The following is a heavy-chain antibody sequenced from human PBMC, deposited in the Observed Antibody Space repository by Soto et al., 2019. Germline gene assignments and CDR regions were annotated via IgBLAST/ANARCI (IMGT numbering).Heavy chain of an antibody. CDR3: ARRVYSNYYYYYYMDV. Sequence: GGSLRLSCAASGFTFSSYGMHWVRQAPGKGLEWVAVIWYDGSNKNYADSVKGRFTISRDNSKNTLYRQMNSLRAEDTAVYYCARRVYSNYYYYYYMDVWGKGTTVTVSS. CDR2: IWYDGSNK. D-gene: IGHD4-4*01. J-gene: IGHJ6*03. V-gene: IGHV3-33*01. CDR1: GFTFSSYG.